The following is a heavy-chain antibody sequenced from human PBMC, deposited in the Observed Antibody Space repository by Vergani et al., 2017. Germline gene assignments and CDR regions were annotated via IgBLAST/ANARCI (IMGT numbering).Heavy chain of an antibody. Sequence: EVQLVETGGGLIQPGGSLRLSCAASGFTVSSNYMSWVRQAPGKGLEWVSVIYSGGSTYYADSVKGRFTISRDNSKNTLYLQMNSLRAEDTAVYYCARDRRYRSSTSCFYYYYYMDVWGKGTTVTVSS. CDR2: IYSGGST. CDR1: GFTVSSNY. D-gene: IGHD2-2*01. V-gene: IGHV3-53*02. CDR3: ARDRRYRSSTSCFYYYYYMDV. J-gene: IGHJ6*03.